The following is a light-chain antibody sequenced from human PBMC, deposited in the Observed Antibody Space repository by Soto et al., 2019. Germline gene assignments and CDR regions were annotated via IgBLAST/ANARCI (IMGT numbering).Light chain of an antibody. Sequence: EVVMTQSPATLSVSPGERATLSCRANQSVTVNLAWYQQRPGLPPRLLIYSASTRAPDIPARFSGSGSGTEFTLTISSLQSEDFALYYCLNHNNQVTFGGGTKVEIK. CDR1: QSVTVN. CDR3: LNHNNQVT. V-gene: IGKV3-15*01. CDR2: SAS. J-gene: IGKJ4*01.